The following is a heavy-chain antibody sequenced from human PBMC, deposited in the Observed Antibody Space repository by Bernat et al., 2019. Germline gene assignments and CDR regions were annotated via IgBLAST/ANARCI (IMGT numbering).Heavy chain of an antibody. CDR2: INSDGSST. J-gene: IGHJ5*02. CDR1: GFTFSSYW. D-gene: IGHD1-26*01. CDR3: ASDGGNYWGWFDP. Sequence: EVQLVESGGGLVQPGGSLRLSCAASGFTFSSYWMHWVRQAPGKGLVWVSRINSDGSSTSYADSVKGRFTISRDNAKNTVYLQMNSLRAEDTAVYYCASDGGNYWGWFDPWGQGTLVTVSS. V-gene: IGHV3-74*01.